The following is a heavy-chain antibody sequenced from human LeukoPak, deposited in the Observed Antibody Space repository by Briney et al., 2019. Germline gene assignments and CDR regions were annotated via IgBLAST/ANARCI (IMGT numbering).Heavy chain of an antibody. Sequence: PSETLSLTCTVSGGSVTNYYWSWIRQPPGEGLEWIGYIYYSGSTHYNPSLKSRLTISVDTSKNQFSLKLTSMTAADTAVYYCARNQEKAFGIWGQGTMVTVSS. J-gene: IGHJ3*02. V-gene: IGHV4-59*02. CDR1: GGSVTNYY. CDR2: IYYSGST. CDR3: ARNQEKAFGI.